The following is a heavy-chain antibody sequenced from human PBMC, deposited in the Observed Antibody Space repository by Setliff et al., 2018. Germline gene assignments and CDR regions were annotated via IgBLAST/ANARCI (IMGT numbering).Heavy chain of an antibody. Sequence: GGSLRLSCAASGFDFKTRWMDWARQAPGKGLEWVANIKEDGSQRNYVDAVRGRFTVSRDNARNLLYLQMNSLRVDDTAVYYCSSYLVSWGQGALVTVSS. V-gene: IGHV3-7*01. J-gene: IGHJ4*02. D-gene: IGHD2-21*01. CDR1: GFDFKTRW. CDR3: SSYLVS. CDR2: IKEDGSQR.